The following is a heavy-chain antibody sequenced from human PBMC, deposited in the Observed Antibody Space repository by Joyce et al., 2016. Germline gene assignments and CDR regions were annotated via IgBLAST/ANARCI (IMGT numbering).Heavy chain of an antibody. Sequence: EVQLVESGGGLVQPGGSLRLSCAASGFSFSGYRIHWVRQAPGKGLGWVSRINTDGRSTRFADSVKGRFTISRDNAKNTLYLQMNSLRAEDTAVYYCVRGISARPGGPNWFDPWGQGTLVTVSS. J-gene: IGHJ5*02. D-gene: IGHD6-6*01. V-gene: IGHV3-74*01. CDR1: GFSFSGYR. CDR2: INTDGRST. CDR3: VRGISARPGGPNWFDP.